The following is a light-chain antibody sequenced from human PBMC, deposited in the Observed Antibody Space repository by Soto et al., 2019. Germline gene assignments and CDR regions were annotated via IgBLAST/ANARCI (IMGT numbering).Light chain of an antibody. CDR1: QSISSW. CDR2: KAS. V-gene: IGKV1-5*03. J-gene: IGKJ2*01. Sequence: DIQMTQSPSTLSASVGDRVTITCRASQSISSWLAWYQQKPGKAPKLLIYKASSLESGVPSRFSGRGSGTEFALTISSLQPDDFATYDCQQYNSYVYTFGQGTKLEIK. CDR3: QQYNSYVYT.